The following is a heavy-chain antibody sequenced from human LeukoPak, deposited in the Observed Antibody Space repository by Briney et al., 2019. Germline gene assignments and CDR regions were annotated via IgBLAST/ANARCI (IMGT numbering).Heavy chain of an antibody. V-gene: IGHV1-18*01. D-gene: IGHD3-22*01. CDR1: GYTFTTYG. J-gene: IGHJ4*02. Sequence: GASVKVSCKASGYTFTTYGISWVRQAPGQGLEWMGWISAYNGNTNYAQKLQGRVTMTTDTSTSTAYMELRSLRSDDTAVYYCAREYGDSSAPPDGFDYWGQGTLVTVSS. CDR2: ISAYNGNT. CDR3: AREYGDSSAPPDGFDY.